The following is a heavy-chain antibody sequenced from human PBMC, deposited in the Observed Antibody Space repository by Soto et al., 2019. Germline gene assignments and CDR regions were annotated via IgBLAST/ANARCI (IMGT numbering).Heavy chain of an antibody. V-gene: IGHV3-30-3*01. D-gene: IGHD4-17*01. J-gene: IGHJ4*02. CDR1: GFTFSSYA. CDR3: ARGADYGGNSGDY. Sequence: QVQLVESGGGVVQPGRSLRLSCAASGFTFSSYAMHWVRQAPGKGLEWVAVISYDGSNKYYADSVKARFTISRDNSKNTLYLQMNSLRAEDTAVYYCARGADYGGNSGDYWGQGTLVTVSS. CDR2: ISYDGSNK.